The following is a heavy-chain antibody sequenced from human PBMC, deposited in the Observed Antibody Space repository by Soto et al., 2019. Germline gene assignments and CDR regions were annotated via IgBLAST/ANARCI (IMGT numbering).Heavy chain of an antibody. V-gene: IGHV4-39*01. J-gene: IGHJ4*02. D-gene: IGHD6-13*01. Sequence: SETLSLTCTVSGGSISSSSYYWGWIRQPPGKGLEWIGSIYYSGSTYYNPSLKSRVTISVDTSKNQFSLKLSSVTAADTAVYYCARRRGAAAGIDYWGQGTLVTVSS. CDR3: ARRRGAAAGIDY. CDR1: GGSISSSSYY. CDR2: IYYSGST.